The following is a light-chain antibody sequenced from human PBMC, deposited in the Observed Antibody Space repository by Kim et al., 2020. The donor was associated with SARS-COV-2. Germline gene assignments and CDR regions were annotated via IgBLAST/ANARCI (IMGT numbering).Light chain of an antibody. Sequence: SSVGDRVTITCRASQSISSYLNWYQQKPGKPPKLLIYTASILQSGVPSRFSGSGSGTDFTLTISSLQPEDFATYYCQQSYSTPRTFGQGTKVDIK. CDR3: QQSYSTPRT. J-gene: IGKJ1*01. V-gene: IGKV1-39*01. CDR2: TAS. CDR1: QSISSY.